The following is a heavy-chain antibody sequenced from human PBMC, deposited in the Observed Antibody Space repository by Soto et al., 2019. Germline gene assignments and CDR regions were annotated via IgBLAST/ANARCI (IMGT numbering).Heavy chain of an antibody. CDR1: GFTFSDSW. V-gene: IGHV3-15*01. CDR3: AKSPKVISTSFDY. D-gene: IGHD3-22*01. J-gene: IGHJ4*02. CDR2: IKSKSAGGTI. Sequence: GGSLRLSCTASGFTFSDSWMTWVRQAPGKGLEWVGRIKSKSAGGTIDYAAYVKGRFTISRDDSEQTLYLQMNSLRAEDAAIYYCAKSPKVISTSFDYWGQGSLVTVSS.